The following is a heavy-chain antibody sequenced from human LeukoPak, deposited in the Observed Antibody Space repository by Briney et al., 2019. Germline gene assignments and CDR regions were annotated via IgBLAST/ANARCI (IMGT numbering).Heavy chain of an antibody. J-gene: IGHJ3*02. CDR1: GFTFSNYW. D-gene: IGHD3-10*01. V-gene: IGHV3-11*01. Sequence: PGGSLRLSCAASGFTFSNYWMSWVRQAPGKGLDWISCISRTGTIIYYADSVKGRFIISRDNAKNSLSLQMSSLRGEDTAVYYCARGGSYDGSGSYREDAFDIWGQGTTVTVSS. CDR2: ISRTGTII. CDR3: ARGGSYDGSGSYREDAFDI.